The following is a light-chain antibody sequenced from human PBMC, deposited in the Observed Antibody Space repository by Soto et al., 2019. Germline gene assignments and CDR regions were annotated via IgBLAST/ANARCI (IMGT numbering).Light chain of an antibody. J-gene: IGLJ1*01. CDR2: EVT. Sequence: QSVLTQPASVSGSPGQPITISCTGTSSDVGGYNYVSWYQQRPGKAPKFMIYEVTNRPSGVSNRFSGSKSGNTASLTISGLQAEGEADYYCASYTSRGTRVFGTGTKVTVL. V-gene: IGLV2-14*01. CDR3: ASYTSRGTRV. CDR1: SSDVGGYNY.